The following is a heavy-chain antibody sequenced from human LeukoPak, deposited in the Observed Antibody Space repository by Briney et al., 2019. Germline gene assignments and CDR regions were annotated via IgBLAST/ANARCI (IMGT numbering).Heavy chain of an antibody. D-gene: IGHD6-13*01. Sequence: GGSLRLFCAASAFTFSSYAMSWVRQAPGKGLEWVSAISGSGGSTYYADSVKGRFTISRANSKNTLYLQMNSLRAEDTAVYYCATTAAGTVIDFDYWGQGTLVTVSS. CDR1: AFTFSSYA. CDR3: ATTAAGTVIDFDY. J-gene: IGHJ4*02. V-gene: IGHV3-23*01. CDR2: ISGSGGST.